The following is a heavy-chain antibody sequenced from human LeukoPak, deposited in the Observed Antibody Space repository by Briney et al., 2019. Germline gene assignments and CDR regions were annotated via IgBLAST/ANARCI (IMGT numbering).Heavy chain of an antibody. V-gene: IGHV3-30*02. Sequence: GGSLRLSCAASRFTFSSYGMHWVRQAPGKGLEWVAFIRYGGSSKYYADFVKGRFTMSRDNSKSTLYLQMNSLRTEDTAVYYCAKEIWPTVTIPGRTYFDYWGQGALVTVSS. CDR3: AKEIWPTVTIPGRTYFDY. J-gene: IGHJ4*02. CDR1: RFTFSSYG. D-gene: IGHD4-17*01. CDR2: IRYGGSSK.